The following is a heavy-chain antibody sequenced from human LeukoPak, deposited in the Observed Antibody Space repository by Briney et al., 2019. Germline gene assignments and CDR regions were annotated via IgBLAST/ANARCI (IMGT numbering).Heavy chain of an antibody. Sequence: GGSLRLSCAASGFTFRSYAMSWVRQAPGKGLEWVSGISGSGDTTYYGDSARGRFTISRDNSKHTLYLQMNSLGVEDTALYYCAKDPRAGSGWGSFDYWGQGTLVTVSS. CDR1: GFTFRSYA. J-gene: IGHJ4*02. V-gene: IGHV3-23*01. CDR3: AKDPRAGSGWGSFDY. CDR2: ISGSGDTT. D-gene: IGHD6-19*01.